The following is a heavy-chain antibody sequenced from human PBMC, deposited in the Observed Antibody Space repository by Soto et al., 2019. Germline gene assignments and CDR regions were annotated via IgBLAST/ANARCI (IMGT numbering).Heavy chain of an antibody. CDR3: ARVDHRRYFSVLTDF. CDR2: IFYTGRT. Sequence: SETLSLTCTVSGGSISNPSYYWGWVRQPPGKGLEWIGDIFYTGRTYYSPSLKSRVTISVDTSKEQFSLNLTSVTAADTAVYYCARVDHRRYFSVLTDFWGQGILVTVSS. J-gene: IGHJ4*02. CDR1: GGSISNPSYY. V-gene: IGHV4-39*07. D-gene: IGHD3-10*02.